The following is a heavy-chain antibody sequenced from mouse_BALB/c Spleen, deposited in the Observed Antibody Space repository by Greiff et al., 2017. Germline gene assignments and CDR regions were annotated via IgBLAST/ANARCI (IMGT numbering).Heavy chain of an antibody. Sequence: VKLMESGPGLVAPSQSLSITCTVSGFSLTSYGVHWVRQPPGKGLEWLGVIWAGGSTYYNSALKSRLSISKDNSKSQVFLKMNSLQTDDTAMYYCAKHEGVTTWYYAMDYWGQGTSVTVSS. CDR3: AKHEGVTTWYYAMDY. CDR2: IWAGGST. CDR1: GFSLTSYG. D-gene: IGHD2-3*01. V-gene: IGHV2-9*01. J-gene: IGHJ4*01.